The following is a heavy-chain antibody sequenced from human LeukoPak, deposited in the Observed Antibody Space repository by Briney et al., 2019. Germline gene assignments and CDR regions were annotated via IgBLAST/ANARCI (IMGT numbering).Heavy chain of an antibody. CDR2: ISHSGNT. CDR1: GASFSGYY. D-gene: IGHD6-13*01. J-gene: IGHJ4*02. CDR3: LARAGSGSSRYSPPTYYFDY. Sequence: SETLSLTCGVYGASFSGYYWSWIRQPPGKGLEWIGEISHSGNTNYNPSLKSRVTISVDKSQNHFSLKLNSVTAADTAVYYCLARAGSGSSRYSPPTYYFDYWGQGALVPVSS. V-gene: IGHV4-34*01.